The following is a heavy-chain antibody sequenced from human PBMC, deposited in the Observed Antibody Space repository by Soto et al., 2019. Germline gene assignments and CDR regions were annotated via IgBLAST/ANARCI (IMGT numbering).Heavy chain of an antibody. CDR2: IYYSGST. Sequence: SETLSLTCTVSGGSISSYYWSWIRQPPGKGLEWIGYIYYSGSTNYNPSPKSRVTISVDTSKNQFSLKLSSVTAADTAVYYCAREYYYDSSEENWFDPWGQGTLVTVSS. CDR3: AREYYYDSSEENWFDP. D-gene: IGHD3-22*01. V-gene: IGHV4-59*01. CDR1: GGSISSYY. J-gene: IGHJ5*02.